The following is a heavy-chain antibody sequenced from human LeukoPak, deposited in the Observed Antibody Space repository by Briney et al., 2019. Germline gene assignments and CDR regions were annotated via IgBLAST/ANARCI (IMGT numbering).Heavy chain of an antibody. V-gene: IGHV3-23*01. CDR2: ISGSGGST. CDR1: GFTFSSYA. CDR3: AKATLSAIQRGNYFDY. Sequence: GGSLRLSCAASGFTFSSYAMSWVRQAPGKGLEWVSAISGSGGSTYYADSVKGRFTISRDNSKNTLYLQMNSLRAEDTAVYYCAKATLSAIQRGNYFDYWGQGTLVTVSS. D-gene: IGHD2-21*01. J-gene: IGHJ4*02.